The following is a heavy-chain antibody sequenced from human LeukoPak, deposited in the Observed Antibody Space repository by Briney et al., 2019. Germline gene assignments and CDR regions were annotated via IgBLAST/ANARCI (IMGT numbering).Heavy chain of an antibody. Sequence: GGSLRLSCAASGFTFSSYAMSWVRQAPGKGLEWVSAISGSGGSTYYADSVKGRFTISRDNSKNTLYLQMNSLRAEDTAVYYCAKVGSSPASPLHYMDVWGKGTTVTVSS. J-gene: IGHJ6*03. CDR1: GFTFSSYA. D-gene: IGHD6-6*01. V-gene: IGHV3-23*01. CDR2: ISGSGGST. CDR3: AKVGSSPASPLHYMDV.